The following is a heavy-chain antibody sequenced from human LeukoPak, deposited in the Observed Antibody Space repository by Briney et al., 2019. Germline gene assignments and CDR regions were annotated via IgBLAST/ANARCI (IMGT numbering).Heavy chain of an antibody. CDR2: ISYSGYT. D-gene: IGHD4-23*01. J-gene: IGHJ4*02. CDR3: ARGRNDNGGMFFDS. CDR1: GGALRSYY. V-gene: IGHV4-59*01. Sequence: SETLSLTCTVSGGALRSYYWSWVRQAPGKGLEWIGFISYSGYTSYSPSLRSRVAISVATSKSQFSLRLSSLTAADTAIYYCARGRNDNGGMFFDSWAQGTLVTVSS.